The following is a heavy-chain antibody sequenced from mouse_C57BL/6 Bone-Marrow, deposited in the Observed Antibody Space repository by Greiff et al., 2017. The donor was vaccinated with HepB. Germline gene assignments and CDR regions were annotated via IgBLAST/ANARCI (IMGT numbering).Heavy chain of an antibody. J-gene: IGHJ2*01. CDR2: IYPGSGST. Sequence: QVQLQQPGAELVKPGASVKMSCKASGYTFTSYWITWVKQRPGQGLEWIGDIYPGSGSTNYNEKFKSKATLTVDTSSSTAYMQLSSLTSEDSAVYYCARGRITTVVAKRWGQGTTLTVSS. CDR1: GYTFTSYW. CDR3: ARGRITTVVAKR. V-gene: IGHV1-55*01. D-gene: IGHD1-1*01.